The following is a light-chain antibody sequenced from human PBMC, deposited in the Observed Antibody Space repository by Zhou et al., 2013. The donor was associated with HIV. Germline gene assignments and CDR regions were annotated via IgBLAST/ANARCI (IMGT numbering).Light chain of an antibody. CDR1: QSVNSIY. J-gene: IGKJ4*01. Sequence: EIVLTQSPGTLSLSPGDRATLSCRASQSVNSIYLAWYQQKPGQAPRLLIFGASSRATAVPDRFSGSGSGTDFTLTISRLEPEDFAVYYCQQYGKSPLTFGGGTKVEIK. CDR3: QQYGKSPLT. CDR2: GAS. V-gene: IGKV3-20*01.